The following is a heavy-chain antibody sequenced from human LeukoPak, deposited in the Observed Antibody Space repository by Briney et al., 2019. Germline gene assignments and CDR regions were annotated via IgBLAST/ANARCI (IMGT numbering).Heavy chain of an antibody. CDR1: GDSISSSNYY. CDR2: IYYSGST. Sequence: SETLSLTCTVSGDSISSSNYYWGWIRQSPGKGLEWIGSIYYSGSTYYSPSLKSRVTISVDTSKNQFSLKLSSVTAADTAVYYCARGLRDGYRPYWYFDLWGRGTLVTVPS. CDR3: ARGLRDGYRPYWYFDL. J-gene: IGHJ2*01. V-gene: IGHV4-39*01. D-gene: IGHD5-24*01.